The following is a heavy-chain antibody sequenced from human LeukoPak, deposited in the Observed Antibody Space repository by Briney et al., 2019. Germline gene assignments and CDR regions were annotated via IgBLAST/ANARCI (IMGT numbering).Heavy chain of an antibody. CDR1: GFSFSTYW. Sequence: GGSLRLSCAAPGFSFSTYWMSWVRQAPGKGLEWVANIKQHGSEKYYVDSVKGRFTVSRDNAKNSLYLQMNSLRAEDTAVYFCVRAIGSNTLWGQGTLVTVSS. J-gene: IGHJ4*02. CDR2: IKQHGSEK. D-gene: IGHD4-23*01. V-gene: IGHV3-7*01. CDR3: VRAIGSNTL.